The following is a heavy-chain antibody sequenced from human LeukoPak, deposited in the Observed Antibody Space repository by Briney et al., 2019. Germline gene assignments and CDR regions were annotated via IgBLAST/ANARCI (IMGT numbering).Heavy chain of an antibody. CDR3: ARGGPIRGALYSPSYYYYYMDV. J-gene: IGHJ6*03. CDR1: GYTFTSYA. D-gene: IGHD3-10*01. CDR2: INAGNGNT. V-gene: IGHV1-3*03. Sequence: ASVKVSCKASGYTFTSYAMHWVRQAPGQRLEWMGWINAGNGNTKYSQEFQGRVTITRDTSASTAYMELSSLRSEDMAVYYCARGGPIRGALYSPSYYYYYMDVWGKGTTVTVSS.